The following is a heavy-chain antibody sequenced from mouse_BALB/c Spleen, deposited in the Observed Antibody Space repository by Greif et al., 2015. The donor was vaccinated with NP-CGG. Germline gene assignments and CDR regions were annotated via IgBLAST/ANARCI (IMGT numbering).Heavy chain of an antibody. J-gene: IGHJ4*01. CDR3: ARYTHYYAMDY. CDR2: INPSNGRT. Sequence: VQLQQSGAELVKPGASVKLPCKASGYTFTSYWMHWVKQRPGQGLEWIGEINPSNGRTNYNEKFKSKATLTVDKSSSTAYMQLSSLTSEDSAVYYCARYTHYYAMDYWGQGTSVTVSS. V-gene: IGHV1S81*02. CDR1: GYTFTSYW.